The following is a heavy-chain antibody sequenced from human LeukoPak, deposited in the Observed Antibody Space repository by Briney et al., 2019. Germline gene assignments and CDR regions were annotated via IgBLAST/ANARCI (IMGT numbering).Heavy chain of an antibody. CDR2: IYYSGST. CDR1: GGSISSGGYY. CDR3: AREVVVTEDYYYYGMDV. Sequence: SETLSLTCTVSGGSISSGGYYWSWIRQHPGTGLEWIGYIYYSGSTYYNPSLKSRVTISVDTSKNQFSLKLSSVTAADTAVYYCAREVVVTEDYYYYGMDVWGQGTTVTVSS. J-gene: IGHJ6*02. D-gene: IGHD2-21*02. V-gene: IGHV4-31*03.